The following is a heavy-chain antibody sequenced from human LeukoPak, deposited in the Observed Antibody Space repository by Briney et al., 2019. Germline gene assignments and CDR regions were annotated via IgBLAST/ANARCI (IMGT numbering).Heavy chain of an antibody. D-gene: IGHD3-16*02. J-gene: IGHJ6*03. CDR3: ARHIGGGIEDMDV. V-gene: IGHV4-59*08. CDR1: GGSIGTYY. Sequence: SETLSLTCIVSGGSIGTYYWSWIRQSPGKGLEWIGYIYVTGSTRYDPYLQSRVTISVDTSRNQFFLKMSSVTAADTAVYYCARHIGGGIEDMDVWGTGTKVTVSS. CDR2: IYVTGST.